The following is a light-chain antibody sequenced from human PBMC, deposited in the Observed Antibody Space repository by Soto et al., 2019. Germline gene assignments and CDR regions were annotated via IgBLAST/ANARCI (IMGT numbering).Light chain of an antibody. J-gene: IGKJ3*01. CDR3: QKYNSDPFT. V-gene: IGKV1-27*01. CDR2: AAS. CDR1: QGISNY. Sequence: DIQMTQSPSSLSASVGDRVTITCRASQGISNYLAWYQQKPGTVPKLLIYAASTLQSGVPSRFSGSGSGTDFTHTISSLQPEDVATYSCQKYNSDPFTFGRGTKVDIK.